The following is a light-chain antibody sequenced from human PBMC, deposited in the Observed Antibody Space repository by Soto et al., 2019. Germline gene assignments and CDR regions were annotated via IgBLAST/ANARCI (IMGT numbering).Light chain of an antibody. CDR2: VEGSGSY. Sequence: QAVVTQSSSASASLGSSVKLTCTLSSGHSSYIIAWHQQQPGKAPRYLMKVEGSGSYNKGSGVPDRFSGSSSGADRYLTISNLQFEDEADYYCETWDRNTWVFGGGTKLTVL. CDR3: ETWDRNTWV. CDR1: SGHSSYI. J-gene: IGLJ3*02. V-gene: IGLV4-60*02.